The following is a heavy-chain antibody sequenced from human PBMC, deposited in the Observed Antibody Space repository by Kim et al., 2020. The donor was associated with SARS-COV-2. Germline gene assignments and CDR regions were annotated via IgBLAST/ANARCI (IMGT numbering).Heavy chain of an antibody. CDR2: ISSSSSYI. D-gene: IGHD5-18*01. V-gene: IGHV3-21*01. CDR1: GFTFSSYS. J-gene: IGHJ6*02. CDR3: AGGIQLWSAFYYYYGMDV. Sequence: GGSLRLSCAASGFTFSSYSMNWVRQAPGKGLEWVSSISSSSSYIYYADSVKGRFTISRDNAKNSLYLQMNSLRAEDTAVYYCAGGIQLWSAFYYYYGMDVWGQGTTVTVSS.